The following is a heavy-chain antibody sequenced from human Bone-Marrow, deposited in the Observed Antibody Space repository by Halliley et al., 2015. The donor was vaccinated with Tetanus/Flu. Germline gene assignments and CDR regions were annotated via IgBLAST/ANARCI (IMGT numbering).Heavy chain of an antibody. V-gene: IGHV3-11*05. CDR3: ARESGNPGAFDI. CDR2: TRGNSEHT. Sequence: WLSYTRGNSEHTTSADTGKGRFTISRDNAKNSLYLQMDSLGAEDTAVYYCARESGNPGAFDIWGQGTVVTVSS. J-gene: IGHJ3*02. D-gene: IGHD3-10*01.